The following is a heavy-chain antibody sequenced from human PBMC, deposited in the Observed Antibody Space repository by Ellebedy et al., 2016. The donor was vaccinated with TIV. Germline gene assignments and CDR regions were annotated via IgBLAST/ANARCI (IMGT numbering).Heavy chain of an antibody. CDR1: GGSIRSYY. V-gene: IGHV3-7*01. D-gene: IGHD3-10*02. Sequence: GGSLRLXCTVSGGSIRSYYWSWVRQAPGKGLEWVANIKHDGSEKYYVDSVKGRFTIARDNAKNSVYLQMNSLRAEDTAVYYCARDPVQGSLDYWGQGILVTVSS. J-gene: IGHJ4*02. CDR2: IKHDGSEK. CDR3: ARDPVQGSLDY.